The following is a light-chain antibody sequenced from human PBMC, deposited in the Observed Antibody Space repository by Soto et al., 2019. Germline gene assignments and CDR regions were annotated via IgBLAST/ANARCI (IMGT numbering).Light chain of an antibody. CDR1: QSVSSS. CDR3: QQRSNWRIT. Sequence: IVWTQSPATLSLSPGERATLSCRASQSVSSSLAWYQQKPGQAPRLLISDTSNRATGIPARFSGSGSGTDFTLTISSLEPEDFAVYYCQQRSNWRITFGQGTRLEI. CDR2: DTS. J-gene: IGKJ5*01. V-gene: IGKV3-11*01.